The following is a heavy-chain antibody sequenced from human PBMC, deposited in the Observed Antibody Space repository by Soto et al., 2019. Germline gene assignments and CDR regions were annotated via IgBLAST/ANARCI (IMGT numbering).Heavy chain of an antibody. Sequence: EVQLLESGGGLVQPGGSLRLSCADSGFTFSSYAMSWVRQAPGKGLEWVSAISGSGGSTYYADSVKGRFTISRDNSKNTLYLQMTSLRAEDTAVYYCEKDNTRDSSGWYWDAFDIWGQGTMVTVSS. D-gene: IGHD6-19*01. J-gene: IGHJ3*02. CDR2: ISGSGGST. CDR3: EKDNTRDSSGWYWDAFDI. CDR1: GFTFSSYA. V-gene: IGHV3-23*01.